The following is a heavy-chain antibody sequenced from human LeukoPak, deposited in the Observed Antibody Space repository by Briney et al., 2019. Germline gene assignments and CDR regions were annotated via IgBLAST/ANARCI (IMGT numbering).Heavy chain of an antibody. CDR3: ATGGNFYYSH. V-gene: IGHV3-33*08. Sequence: GGSLRLSCAASGFTFSNYVMHWVRQAPGKGLEWVAVAYGDGSSQYYADSVKGRFSISKDISKNTLSLQMNSLRAEDTAVYSCATGGNFYYSHWGQGTLVTVSS. J-gene: IGHJ1*01. CDR2: AYGDGSSQ. D-gene: IGHD4-11*01. CDR1: GFTFSNYV.